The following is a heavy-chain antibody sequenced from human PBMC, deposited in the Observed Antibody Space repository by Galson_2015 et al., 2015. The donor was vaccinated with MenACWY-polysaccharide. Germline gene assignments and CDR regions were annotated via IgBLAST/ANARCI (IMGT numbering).Heavy chain of an antibody. V-gene: IGHV3-33*01. Sequence: VIQYDAVYKQYLDSVKGRFSVSRDNSKSTLYLEMNNLRAEDTALYYCAREGSRIVFHAFDIWGQGTMVTVSS. CDR3: AREGSRIVFHAFDI. D-gene: IGHD3-10*02. J-gene: IGHJ3*02. CDR2: IQYDAVYK.